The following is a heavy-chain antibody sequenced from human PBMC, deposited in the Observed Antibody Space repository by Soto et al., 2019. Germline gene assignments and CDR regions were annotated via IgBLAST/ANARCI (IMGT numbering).Heavy chain of an antibody. J-gene: IGHJ3*02. V-gene: IGHV4-34*01. Sequence: QVQLQQWGAGLLKPSETLSLTCAVYGGSFSGYYWSWIRQPPGKGLEWIGEINHSGSTNYNPSLKSGVTISVDTSKNQFSLKLSSVTAADRAVYYCSRPRWLHRDAFDIWGQGTMVTVSS. CDR1: GGSFSGYY. D-gene: IGHD5-12*01. CDR2: INHSGST. CDR3: SRPRWLHRDAFDI.